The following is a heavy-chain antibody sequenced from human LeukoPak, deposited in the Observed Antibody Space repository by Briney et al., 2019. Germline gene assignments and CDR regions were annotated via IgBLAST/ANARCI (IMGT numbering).Heavy chain of an antibody. CDR2: ITGSGGST. CDR1: GFTFSTYV. V-gene: IGHV3-23*01. Sequence: GGSLRLSCAASGFTFSTYVVNWVRQAPGKGLEWVSTITGSGGSTYYADSVKGRFTISRDNSKNTLYLQMSSLRVEDTAVYYCARSYGGTKYYYYGMDVWGQGTTVTVSS. CDR3: ARSYGGTKYYYYGMDV. J-gene: IGHJ6*02. D-gene: IGHD1/OR15-1a*01.